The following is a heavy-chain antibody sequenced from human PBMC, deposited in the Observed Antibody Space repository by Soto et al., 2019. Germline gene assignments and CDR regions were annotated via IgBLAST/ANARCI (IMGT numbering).Heavy chain of an antibody. D-gene: IGHD2-2*01. J-gene: IGHJ5*02. CDR2: IYYSGST. V-gene: IGHV4-31*03. Sequence: QVQLQESGPGLVKPSQTLSLTCTVSGGSISSGGYYWSWIRQHPGKGLEWIGYIYYSGSTYYNPSXXSRVTISVDTXXNXFXXKLSSVTAADTAVYYCARAPYCSSTSCYGLNWFDPWGQGTLVTVSS. CDR3: ARAPYCSSTSCYGLNWFDP. CDR1: GGSISSGGYY.